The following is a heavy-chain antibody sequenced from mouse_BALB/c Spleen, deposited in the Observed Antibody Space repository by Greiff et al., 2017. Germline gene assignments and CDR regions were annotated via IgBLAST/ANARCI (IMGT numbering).Heavy chain of an antibody. CDR2: ISNGGGST. V-gene: IGHV5-12-2*01. CDR3: AIYGRRAY. D-gene: IGHD1-1*01. J-gene: IGHJ3*01. Sequence: EVQVVESGGGLVQPGGSLKLSCAASGFTFSSYTMSWVRQTPEKRLEWVAYISNGGGSTYYPDTVKGRFTISRDNAKNTLYLQMSSLKSEDTAMYYCAIYGRRAYWGQGTLVTVSA. CDR1: GFTFSSYT.